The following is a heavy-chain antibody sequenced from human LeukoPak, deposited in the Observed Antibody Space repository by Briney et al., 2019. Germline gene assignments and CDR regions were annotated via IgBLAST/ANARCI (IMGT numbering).Heavy chain of an antibody. J-gene: IGHJ4*02. Sequence: GGSLRLSCAPSGFTFSNFPVIGAREPRGRGRGGVSTISGGGGNTYYADSVKGRFTISRDNSKNTLYLQMNSLRAEDTAVYYCANADPVTRGFDYWGQGSLVTVSS. CDR3: ANADPVTRGFDY. D-gene: IGHD4-11*01. V-gene: IGHV3-23*01. CDR2: ISGGGGNT. CDR1: GFTFSNFP.